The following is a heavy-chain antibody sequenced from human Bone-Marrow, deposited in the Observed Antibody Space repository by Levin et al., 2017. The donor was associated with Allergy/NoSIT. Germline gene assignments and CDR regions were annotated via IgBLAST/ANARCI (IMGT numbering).Heavy chain of an antibody. V-gene: IGHV3-7*01. Sequence: GGSLRLSCAASGFTFSSYWMSWVRQAPGKGLEWVANIKQDGSEKYYVDSVKGRFTISRDNAKNSLYLQMNSLRAEDTAVYYCARSITIFGVGGQAEDWGQGTLVTVSS. D-gene: IGHD3-3*01. CDR2: IKQDGSEK. CDR1: GFTFSSYW. CDR3: ARSITIFGVGGQAED. J-gene: IGHJ4*02.